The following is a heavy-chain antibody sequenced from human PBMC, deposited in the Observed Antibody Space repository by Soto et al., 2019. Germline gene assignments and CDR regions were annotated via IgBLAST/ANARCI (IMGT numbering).Heavy chain of an antibody. J-gene: IGHJ4*02. CDR2: ISSNGGTT. Sequence: EVQLAESGGGMVQPGGSLRLSCVASGFTFSSYDRHWVRQAPGKGLEYVSSISSNGGTTYYGNSVKGRFTISRDNSKNTLYLQMGSLRADDLAVYYCVRRVSVNYDYWVQGTLVTVSS. CDR1: GFTFSSYD. D-gene: IGHD1-7*01. CDR3: VRRVSVNYDY. V-gene: IGHV3-64*01.